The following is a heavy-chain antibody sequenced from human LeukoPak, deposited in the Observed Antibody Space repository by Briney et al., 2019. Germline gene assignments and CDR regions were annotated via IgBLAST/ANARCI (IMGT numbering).Heavy chain of an antibody. CDR2: IWYDGSNK. Sequence: PGGSLRLSCAASGFTFDDYGMSWVRQAPGKGLEWVAVIWYDGSNKYYADSVKGRFTISRDNSKNTLYLQMNSLRAEDTAVYYCARDGELPADYWGQGTLVTVSS. CDR1: GFTFDDYG. J-gene: IGHJ4*02. V-gene: IGHV3-33*08. D-gene: IGHD1-26*01. CDR3: ARDGELPADY.